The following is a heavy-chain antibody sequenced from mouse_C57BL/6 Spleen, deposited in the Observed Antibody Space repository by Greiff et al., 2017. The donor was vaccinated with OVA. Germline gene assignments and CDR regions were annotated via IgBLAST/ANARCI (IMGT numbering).Heavy chain of an antibody. CDR3: ASCMITTGYYAMDY. CDR1: GYAFSSYW. V-gene: IGHV1-80*01. D-gene: IGHD2-4*01. J-gene: IGHJ4*01. Sequence: QVQLQQSGAELVKPGASVKISCKASGYAFSSYWMNWVKQRPGKGLAWIGQIYPGDGDTTYNGKFKGKATLTADKSSSTAYMQLSSLTSEDSAVYFCASCMITTGYYAMDYWGQGTSVTVSS. CDR2: IYPGDGDT.